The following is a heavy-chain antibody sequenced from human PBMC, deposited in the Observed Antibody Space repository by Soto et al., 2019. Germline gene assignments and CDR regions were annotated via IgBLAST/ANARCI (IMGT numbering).Heavy chain of an antibody. V-gene: IGHV4-59*01. CDR3: AKDLEKNYYDSSGFYFDY. CDR1: GASISSYY. D-gene: IGHD3-22*01. Sequence: SETLSLTCTVSGASISSYYWGWLRQPPGRGLEWIGYSGSTNYNPSLKSRVTISLNTSKNQFSLKLNSVTAADTAVYYCAKDLEKNYYDSSGFYFDYWGQGTLVTVSS. CDR2: SGST. J-gene: IGHJ4*02.